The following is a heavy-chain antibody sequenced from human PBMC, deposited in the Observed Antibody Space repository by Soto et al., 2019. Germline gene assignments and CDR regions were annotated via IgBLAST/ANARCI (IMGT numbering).Heavy chain of an antibody. CDR2: IYCSGST. CDR3: ARAAKTYYYDSSGYYYTFDI. Sequence: QVQLQESGPGLVKPSQTLSLTCTVSGGSISSGDSYWSWIRQPPGRGLEWIGYIYCSGSTYYTPSLKSRVTISVDTSKNQFSLKLSSVTAADTAVSYCARAAKTYYYDSSGYYYTFDIWGQGTMVTVSS. J-gene: IGHJ3*02. V-gene: IGHV4-30-4*01. D-gene: IGHD3-22*01. CDR1: GGSISSGDSY.